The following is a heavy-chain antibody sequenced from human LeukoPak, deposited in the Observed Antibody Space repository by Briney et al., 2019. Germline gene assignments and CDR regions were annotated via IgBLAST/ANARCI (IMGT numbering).Heavy chain of an antibody. V-gene: IGHV1-18*01. CDR3: ARSSSGWYGGGFDY. D-gene: IGHD6-19*01. Sequence: ASVKVSCKASGYTFTSYGISWVRQAPGQGLEWMGWISAYNGNTNYAQKLQGRVTTTTDTSTSTAYMELRSLRSDDTAVYYCARSSSGWYGGGFDYWGQGTLVTVSS. J-gene: IGHJ4*02. CDR1: GYTFTSYG. CDR2: ISAYNGNT.